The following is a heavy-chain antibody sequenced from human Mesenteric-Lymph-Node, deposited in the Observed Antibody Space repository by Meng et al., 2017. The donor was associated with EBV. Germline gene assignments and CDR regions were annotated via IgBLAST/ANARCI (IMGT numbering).Heavy chain of an antibody. Sequence: VERVESGGDLIQPGGSRILSCAVSGFTVGYNYMNWVRQAPGKGLEWVSVVYNSGTTFYADSVKGRFTVSRDRSKNTVYLQMNNLRAEDTAVYYCARDVGELGRDYWGQGTLVTVSS. V-gene: IGHV3-53*01. J-gene: IGHJ4*02. CDR3: ARDVGELGRDY. D-gene: IGHD4-17*01. CDR2: VYNSGTT. CDR1: GFTVGYNY.